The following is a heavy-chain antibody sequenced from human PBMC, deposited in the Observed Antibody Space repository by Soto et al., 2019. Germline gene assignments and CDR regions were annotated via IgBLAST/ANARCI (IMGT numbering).Heavy chain of an antibody. CDR2: ISYDGSNK. J-gene: IGHJ6*03. CDR1: GFTFSSYG. D-gene: IGHD3-16*01. Sequence: QVQLVESGGGVVQPGRSLRLSCAASGFTFSSYGMHWVRQAPGKGLEWVAVISYDGSNKYYADSVKGRFTISRDNSKNTLYLQMNSLRAEDTAVYYCAKEGGLQDRNYSYYYYMDVWGKGTTVTVSS. CDR3: AKEGGLQDRNYSYYYYMDV. V-gene: IGHV3-30*18.